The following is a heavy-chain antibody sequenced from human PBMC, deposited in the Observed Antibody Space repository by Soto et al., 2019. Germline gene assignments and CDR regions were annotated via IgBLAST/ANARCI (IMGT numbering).Heavy chain of an antibody. Sequence: QVQLVQSGAEVKKPGASVKVSCKASGYTFTSYAMHWVRQAPGQRLEWMGWINAGNGNTKYSQKFQGRVTITRDTPASTADMALSSLGSEDTSVYYCARGLDATAIAAAGTNPIDYWGQGTLVTVSS. J-gene: IGHJ4*02. CDR1: GYTFTSYA. V-gene: IGHV1-3*01. CDR3: ARGLDATAIAAAGTNPIDY. D-gene: IGHD6-13*01. CDR2: INAGNGNT.